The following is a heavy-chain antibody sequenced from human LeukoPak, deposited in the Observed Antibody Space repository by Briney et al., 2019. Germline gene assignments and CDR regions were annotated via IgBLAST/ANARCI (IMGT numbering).Heavy chain of an antibody. Sequence: GGSLRLSCAASGFTFSNYGMHWVRQAPGKGLEWVAVISYDGSKQYYADSVKGRFTISGDNSKNTLYLLMNSLRADDTAVYYCARDRSVTTYFDYWGQGTLVTVSS. D-gene: IGHD4-17*01. CDR1: GFTFSNYG. V-gene: IGHV3-30*03. CDR3: ARDRSVTTYFDY. J-gene: IGHJ4*02. CDR2: ISYDGSKQ.